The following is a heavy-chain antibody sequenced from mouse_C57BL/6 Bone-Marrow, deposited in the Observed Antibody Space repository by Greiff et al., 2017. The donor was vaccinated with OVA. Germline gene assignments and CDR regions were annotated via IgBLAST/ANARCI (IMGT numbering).Heavy chain of an antibody. Sequence: ESGAELAKPGASVKLSCKASGYTFTSSWMHWVKQRPGQGLEWIGYINPSSGYTKYNQKFKDKATLTAAKSSSTAYMQLSSLTSEDSAVYYCARFDGNYFDYWGQGTTLTVSS. V-gene: IGHV1-7*01. J-gene: IGHJ2*01. CDR3: ARFDGNYFDY. CDR2: INPSSGYT. CDR1: GYTFTSSW. D-gene: IGHD2-1*01.